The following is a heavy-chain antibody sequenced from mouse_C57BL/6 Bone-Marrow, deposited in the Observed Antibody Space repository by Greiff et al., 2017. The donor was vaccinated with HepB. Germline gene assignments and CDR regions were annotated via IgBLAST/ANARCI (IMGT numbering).Heavy chain of an antibody. Sequence: QVQLQQSGAELARPGASVKLSCKASGYTFTSYGISWVKQRTGQGLEWIGEIYPRSGNTYYNEKFKGKATLTADKSSSTAYMELRSLTSEDSAVYFCAGNYVFYAMDYWGQGTSVTVSS. D-gene: IGHD2-1*01. CDR2: IYPRSGNT. V-gene: IGHV1-81*01. J-gene: IGHJ4*01. CDR3: AGNYVFYAMDY. CDR1: GYTFTSYG.